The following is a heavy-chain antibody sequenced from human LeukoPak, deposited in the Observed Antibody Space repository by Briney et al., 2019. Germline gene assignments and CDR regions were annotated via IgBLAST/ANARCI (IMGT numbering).Heavy chain of an antibody. V-gene: IGHV4-34*01. CDR3: ARALRYYYDSGYYFDY. D-gene: IGHD3-22*01. CDR1: GGSISSYY. J-gene: IGHJ4*02. CDR2: INHSGST. Sequence: SETLSLTCTVSGGSISSYYWSWIRQPPGKGLEWIGEINHSGSTNYNPSLKSRVTISVDTSKNQFSLKLSSVTAADTAVYYCARALRYYYDSGYYFDYWGQGTLVTVSS.